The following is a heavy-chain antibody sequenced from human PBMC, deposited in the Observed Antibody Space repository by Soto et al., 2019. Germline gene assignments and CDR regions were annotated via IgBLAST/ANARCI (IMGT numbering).Heavy chain of an antibody. Sequence: QVQLQESGPGLVKPSETLSLTCTVSGGSISPYYWSWIRQPPGKGLEWIGSIYYRGNTNYNPSFKSRVTISVDPSKNQFSLRLSSVTAADTAVYYCARHPGYYDVLTGYSTYYFDSWGQGTLVTVSS. D-gene: IGHD3-9*01. J-gene: IGHJ4*02. V-gene: IGHV4-59*08. CDR1: GGSISPYY. CDR3: ARHPGYYDVLTGYSTYYFDS. CDR2: IYYRGNT.